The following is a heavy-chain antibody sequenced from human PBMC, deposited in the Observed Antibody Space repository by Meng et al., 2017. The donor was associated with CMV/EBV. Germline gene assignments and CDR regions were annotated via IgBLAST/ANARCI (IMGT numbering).Heavy chain of an antibody. J-gene: IGHJ4*02. CDR2: IKSKTDGGTT. CDR1: GFTFSNAW. D-gene: IGHD3-3*01. V-gene: IGHV3-15*01. CDR3: TTGGDYDFWDFDY. Sequence: GESLKISCGASGFTFSNAWMSWVRQAPGKGLEWVGRIKSKTDGGTTDYAAPVKGRFTISRDDSKNTLYLQMNSLKTEDTAVYYCTTGGDYDFWDFDYWGQGTLVTVSS.